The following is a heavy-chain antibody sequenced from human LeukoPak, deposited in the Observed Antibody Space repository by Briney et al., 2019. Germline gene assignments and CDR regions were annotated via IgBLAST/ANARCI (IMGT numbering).Heavy chain of an antibody. V-gene: IGHV4-39*01. CDR1: GGSNSSTINH. D-gene: IGHD2-8*01. CDR3: ARHPTFCTNGACYTEGFDI. CDR2: IYYSGST. Sequence: SETLSLTCTVSGGSNSSTINHWGWIRQPPGKGLEWIATIYYSGSTYYNPSLKSRVTIFVDMSKTQFSLRLSSATAADTAVYYCARHPTFCTNGACYTEGFDIWGQGTKVTVSS. J-gene: IGHJ3*02.